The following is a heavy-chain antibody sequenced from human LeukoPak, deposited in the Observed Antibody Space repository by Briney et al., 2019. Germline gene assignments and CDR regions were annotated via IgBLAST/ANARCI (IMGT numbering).Heavy chain of an antibody. CDR2: IRYDGSNK. CDR3: AKPRQWLVRDDAFDI. D-gene: IGHD6-19*01. J-gene: IGHJ3*02. V-gene: IGHV3-30*02. CDR1: GVIFSSYG. Sequence: GGSLRLSCAASGVIFSSYGMHWVRQAPGKGLEWVAFIRYDGSNKYYADSVKGRFTISRDNSKNTLYLQMNSLRAEDTAVYYCAKPRQWLVRDDAFDIWGQGTMVTVSS.